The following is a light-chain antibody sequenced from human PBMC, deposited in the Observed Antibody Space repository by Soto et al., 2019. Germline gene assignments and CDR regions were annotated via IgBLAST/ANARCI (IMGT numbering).Light chain of an antibody. CDR3: NSYAGSNTDV. V-gene: IGLV2-8*01. CDR2: EVT. Sequence: QSALTQPPSASGSPGQSVTISCTGTSSDVGGYNFVSWYQHHPGKAPKLIIYEVTKRPSGVPNRFSGSKSGNTASLTVSGLLDADEADYYCNSYAGSNTDVFGTGTQLTVL. J-gene: IGLJ1*01. CDR1: SSDVGGYNF.